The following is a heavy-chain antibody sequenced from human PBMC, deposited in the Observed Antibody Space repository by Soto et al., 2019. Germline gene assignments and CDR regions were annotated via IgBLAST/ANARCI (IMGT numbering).Heavy chain of an antibody. J-gene: IGHJ6*02. D-gene: IGHD3-22*01. CDR2: ISSSGSTI. CDR3: ARDGNYDSSGYHYRREYGMDV. V-gene: IGHV3-11*01. CDR1: GFTFSDYY. Sequence: PGGSLRLSCAASGFTFSDYYMSWIRQAPGKGLEWVSYISSSGSTIYYADSVKGRFTISRDNAKNSLYLQMNSLRAEDTAVYYCARDGNYDSSGYHYRREYGMDVWGQGTTVTVSS.